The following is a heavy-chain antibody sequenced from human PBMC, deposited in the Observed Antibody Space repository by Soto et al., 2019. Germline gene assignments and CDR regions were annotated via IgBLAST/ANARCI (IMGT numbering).Heavy chain of an antibody. CDR2: IYYSGST. J-gene: IGHJ6*02. CDR3: ARDTRITMVRGVIPSGMDV. D-gene: IGHD3-10*01. CDR1: GGSISSGGYY. V-gene: IGHV4-31*03. Sequence: SETLSLTCTVSGGSISSGGYYWSWIRQHPGKGLEWIGYIYYSGSTYYNPSLKSRVTISVDTSKNQFSLKLSSVTAADTAVYYCARDTRITMVRGVIPSGMDVWGQGTTVTVSS.